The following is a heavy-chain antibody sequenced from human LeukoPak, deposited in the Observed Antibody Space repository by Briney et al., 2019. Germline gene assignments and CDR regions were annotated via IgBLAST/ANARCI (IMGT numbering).Heavy chain of an antibody. D-gene: IGHD3-10*02. CDR3: AKSCSGGSFYFDF. Sequence: PGGSLRLSCAASGFTFSSYEMNWVRQAPGKGLEWVSYISSSGSTTYYADSVKGRFTISRDNSKNMVYVQMNSLRAEDAAVYYCAKSCSGGSFYFDFWGQGTLVTVSS. J-gene: IGHJ4*02. CDR2: ISSSGSTT. V-gene: IGHV3-48*03. CDR1: GFTFSSYE.